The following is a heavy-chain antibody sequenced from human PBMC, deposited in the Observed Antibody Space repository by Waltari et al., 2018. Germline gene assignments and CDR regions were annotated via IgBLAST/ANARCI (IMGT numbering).Heavy chain of an antibody. Sequence: QVQLQQWGAGLLKPSETLSLTCAVYGGSFSGYYWRWIRQPPGKGLEWIGEINHSGSTNYNPSLKSRVTISVDTSKNQFSLKLSSVTAADTAVYYCARNRIAARSRHFDYWGQGTLVTVSS. CDR3: ARNRIAARSRHFDY. D-gene: IGHD6-6*01. J-gene: IGHJ4*02. V-gene: IGHV4-34*01. CDR2: INHSGST. CDR1: GGSFSGYY.